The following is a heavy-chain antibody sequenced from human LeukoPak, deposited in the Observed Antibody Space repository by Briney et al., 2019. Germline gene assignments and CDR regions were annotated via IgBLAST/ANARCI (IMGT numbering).Heavy chain of an antibody. Sequence: GGSLRLSCTASRFTFSSYAMSWVRQVPGKGLEWVSTISGNGGNTYYADFVKGRFTISRDNAKNPLYLQMNSLRAEDTAVYYCAKASGYDHYPFDYWGQGTLVTVSS. CDR2: ISGNGGNT. CDR1: RFTFSSYA. J-gene: IGHJ4*02. D-gene: IGHD5-12*01. CDR3: AKASGYDHYPFDY. V-gene: IGHV3-23*01.